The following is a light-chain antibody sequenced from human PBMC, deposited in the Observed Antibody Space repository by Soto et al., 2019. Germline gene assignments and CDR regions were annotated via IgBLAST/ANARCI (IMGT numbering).Light chain of an antibody. CDR3: QQRSKWRT. V-gene: IGKV3-11*01. CDR2: DAS. Sequence: EIVLTPSPATLSLSPGERATLSCRASQSVSSYFAWYQHTPGQTPRLLISDASKTATGIPARFSGSGFGTDYPLTISSLEPEDFAVYYCQQRSKWRTFGQGTKVDIK. CDR1: QSVSSY. J-gene: IGKJ1*01.